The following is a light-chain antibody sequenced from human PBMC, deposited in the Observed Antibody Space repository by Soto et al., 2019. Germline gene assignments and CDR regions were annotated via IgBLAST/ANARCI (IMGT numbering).Light chain of an antibody. J-gene: IGLJ1*01. V-gene: IGLV2-14*01. CDR1: SSDVGGYNY. CDR2: EVT. Sequence: QSALTQPASVSGSPGQSITISCTGTSSDVGGYNYVSWYHQHPGKAPKLLIYEVTNRPSGVSNRFSGSKSGNTASLTISGLQAEDDADYFCSSYTRTSSLFVVGTGTKLTVL. CDR3: SSYTRTSSLFV.